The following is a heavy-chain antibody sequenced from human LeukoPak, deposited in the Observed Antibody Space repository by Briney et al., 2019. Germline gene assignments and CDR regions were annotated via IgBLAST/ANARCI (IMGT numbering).Heavy chain of an antibody. V-gene: IGHV4-39*01. Sequence: PSQTLSLTCTVSGGSISGSMYYWAWIRQPPGKGLEWYGTIFLSGGTYYNPYLERRVTISVDASRNKFSLKLSSVTAPDTAVFYCARHGSYHGNFDNWGQGTLVTVSS. CDR1: GGSISGSMYY. CDR2: IFLSGGT. CDR3: ARHGSYHGNFDN. J-gene: IGHJ4*02. D-gene: IGHD1-1*01.